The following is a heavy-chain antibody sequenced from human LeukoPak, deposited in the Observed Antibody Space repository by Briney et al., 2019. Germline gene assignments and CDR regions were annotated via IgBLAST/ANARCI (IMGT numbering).Heavy chain of an antibody. Sequence: KPSETLSLTCTVSGGSISSYYWSWIRQPPGKGLEWIGYIYYSGSTNYNPSLESRVTISVDTSKNQFSLKLSSVTAADTAVYYCARERGGSYYSDAFDIWGQGTMVTVSS. D-gene: IGHD1-26*01. CDR2: IYYSGST. CDR3: ARERGGSYYSDAFDI. CDR1: GGSISSYY. J-gene: IGHJ3*02. V-gene: IGHV4-59*01.